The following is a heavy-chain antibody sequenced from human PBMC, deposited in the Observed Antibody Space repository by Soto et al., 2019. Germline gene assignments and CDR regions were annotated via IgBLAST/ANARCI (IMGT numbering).Heavy chain of an antibody. CDR3: ARDAGGVPHV. J-gene: IGHJ4*02. Sequence: GGSLRLSCAASGFRFSDYYMSWIRQTPGKGLEFISYISSTGSPRHYADSVKGRFTISRDNAKNSLYLQMNSLTADDTAVYYCARDAGGVPHVWGQGNLVTVSS. V-gene: IGHV3-11*01. CDR2: ISSTGSPR. D-gene: IGHD2-8*01. CDR1: GFRFSDYY.